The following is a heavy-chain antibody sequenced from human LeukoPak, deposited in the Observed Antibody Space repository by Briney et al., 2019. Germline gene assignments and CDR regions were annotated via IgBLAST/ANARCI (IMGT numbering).Heavy chain of an antibody. CDR1: GGSISSGDYY. J-gene: IGHJ4*02. V-gene: IGHV4-61*08. Sequence: SQTLSLTCTVSGGSISSGDYYWSWIRQPPGKGLEWIGYIYYSGSTNYNPSLKSRVTISVDRSKNQFSLKLNSVTAADTAVYYCARPSVETAMAPFDYWGQGTLVTVSS. CDR3: ARPSVETAMAPFDY. D-gene: IGHD5-18*01. CDR2: IYYSGST.